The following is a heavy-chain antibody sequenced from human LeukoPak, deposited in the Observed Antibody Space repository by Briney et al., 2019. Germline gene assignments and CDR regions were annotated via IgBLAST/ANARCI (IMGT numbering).Heavy chain of an antibody. CDR2: IILNSGVP. V-gene: IGHV1-2*05. Sequence: ASVKVSCKASGYTFTVHYIHWVRQAPGQGLEWLGRIILNSGVPNYTQNFQSRVTITRDTSVNTVYMDLNGLTADDTGAYYCARELGDSNSWYGRFDPWGQGTVVTVSS. CDR3: ARELGDSNSWYGRFDP. D-gene: IGHD6-13*01. CDR1: GYTFTVHY. J-gene: IGHJ5*02.